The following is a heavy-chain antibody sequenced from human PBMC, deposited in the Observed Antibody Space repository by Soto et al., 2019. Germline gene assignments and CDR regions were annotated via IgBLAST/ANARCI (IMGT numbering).Heavy chain of an antibody. J-gene: IGHJ4*02. D-gene: IGHD6-6*01. V-gene: IGHV1-69*12. CDR2: IIPIFGTA. Sequence: QVQLVQSGAEVKKPGSSVKVSCKASGGTLSSYAISWVRQAPGQGLEWMGGIIPIFGTANYAQKFQGRVTITADESTSTAYMELSSLRSDDTAVYYCARGIEYSSSYYFDYWGQGTLVTVSS. CDR1: GGTLSSYA. CDR3: ARGIEYSSSYYFDY.